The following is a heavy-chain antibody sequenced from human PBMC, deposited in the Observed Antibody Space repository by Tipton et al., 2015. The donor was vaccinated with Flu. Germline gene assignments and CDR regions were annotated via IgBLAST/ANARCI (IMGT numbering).Heavy chain of an antibody. D-gene: IGHD2-2*01. J-gene: IGHJ6*02. Sequence: TLSLTCTVSGGSIISSNYYWAWIRQPPGKGLTWIGNIYYRGSTYYNPSLKSRVTISVDTSKNQFSLKLSSVTAADTAVYYCARIVTIPAAPSFYYYYGMDVWGQGTTVTVSS. CDR1: GGSIISSNYY. CDR2: IYYRGST. V-gene: IGHV4-39*01. CDR3: ARIVTIPAAPSFYYYYGMDV.